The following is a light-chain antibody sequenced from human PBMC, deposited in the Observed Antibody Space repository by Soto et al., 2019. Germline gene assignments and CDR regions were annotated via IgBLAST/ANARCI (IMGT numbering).Light chain of an antibody. CDR1: QSVSSNY. CDR3: QQYGSSPYT. Sequence: EIVLTQSPATLSSSPGERATLSCRASQSVSSNYLAWYQQKPGQAPRLLIYGASVRATGIPDRFSGSGSGTDFTLTISRLEPEDFAVYYCQQYGSSPYTFGQGTKVDIK. CDR2: GAS. J-gene: IGKJ2*01. V-gene: IGKV3-20*01.